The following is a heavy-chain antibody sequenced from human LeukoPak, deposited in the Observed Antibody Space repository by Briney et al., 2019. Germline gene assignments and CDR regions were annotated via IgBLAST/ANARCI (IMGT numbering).Heavy chain of an antibody. Sequence: GGSLRLSCAASGFTFSSYEMNWVRQAPGKGLEWVSYISSSGSTIYYADSVKGRFTISRDNAKNSLYLQMNSLRAEDTAVYYCARDGGIARPHGMDVWGQGTTVTVSS. CDR2: ISSSGSTI. CDR1: GFTFSSYE. CDR3: ARDGGIARPHGMDV. D-gene: IGHD6-13*01. V-gene: IGHV3-48*03. J-gene: IGHJ6*02.